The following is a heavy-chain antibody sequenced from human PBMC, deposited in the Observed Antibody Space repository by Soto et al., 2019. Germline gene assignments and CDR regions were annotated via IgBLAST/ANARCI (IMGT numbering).Heavy chain of an antibody. V-gene: IGHV4-31*03. CDR1: SDSMNSGGYY. J-gene: IGHJ6*02. D-gene: IGHD6-6*01. CDR2: IYSNGDT. Sequence: PSETLSLTCSVSSDSMNSGGYYWSWIRQHPGKGLEWIGYIYSNGDTYYNPSLKSRGTISVDTSKNQFSLNLTSVTAADTAVYYCARRGGSSSGYYYYAMDVWGQGTTVTVSS. CDR3: ARRGGSSSGYYYYAMDV.